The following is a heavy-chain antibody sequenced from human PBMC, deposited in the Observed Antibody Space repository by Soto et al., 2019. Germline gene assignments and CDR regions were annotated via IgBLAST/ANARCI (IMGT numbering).Heavy chain of an antibody. J-gene: IGHJ4*02. CDR3: FTNWYSYFDY. V-gene: IGHV3-7*02. CDR2: INQDGSEK. CDR1: GGSISSGGYY. Sequence: PSETLSLTCTVSGGSISSGGYYWNWVRQPPGKGLEWVANINQDGSEKNYVDSVKGRFTISRDNAKNSLYLQMNSLRADDTAVYYCFTNWYSYFDYWGQGTLVTVSS. D-gene: IGHD1-7*01.